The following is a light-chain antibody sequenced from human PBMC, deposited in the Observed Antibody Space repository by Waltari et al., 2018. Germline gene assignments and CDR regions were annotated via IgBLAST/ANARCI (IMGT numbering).Light chain of an antibody. Sequence: QSALTQHASVSGSPGQSFTIPCPGNSNDVGSYYLVSWYQQYPGKAPKLMIYEVIERPSGVSNRFSGSKSGNTASLTISGLQAEDEADYYCCSYATSNTWVFGGGTKLTVL. CDR2: EVI. J-gene: IGLJ3*02. V-gene: IGLV2-23*02. CDR1: SNDVGSYYL. CDR3: CSYATSNTWV.